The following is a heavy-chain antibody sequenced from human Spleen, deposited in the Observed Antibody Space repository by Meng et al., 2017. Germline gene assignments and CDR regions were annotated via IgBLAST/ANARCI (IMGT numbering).Heavy chain of an antibody. V-gene: IGHV6-1*01. D-gene: IGHD3-10*01. Sequence: SQTLSLTCAVSGDSVANNYAAWNWIRQSPSRGLEWLGRIYYRSRRSNDYAVSVKSRITITPDTSKNQSSLQLNSVTPEDTAIYYCARDYYESGSYRVRFDPWGQGTLVTVSS. CDR3: ARDYYESGSYRVRFDP. CDR1: GDSVANNYAA. J-gene: IGHJ5*02. CDR2: IYYRSRRSN.